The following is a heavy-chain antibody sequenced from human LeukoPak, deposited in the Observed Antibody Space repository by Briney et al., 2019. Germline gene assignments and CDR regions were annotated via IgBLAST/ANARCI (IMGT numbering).Heavy chain of an antibody. J-gene: IGHJ4*02. CDR2: IKGDGIST. D-gene: IGHD3-3*01. Sequence: GSLRLYCAASGFDFSSNWMHWVRHAPGQGLVWVSRIKGDGISTNYADSVKGRFTISRDIAKSTLYLQMNSLRAEDTGVYYCAKDHYWSIDYWGRGTLVTVSS. CDR3: AKDHYWSIDY. CDR1: GFDFSSNW. V-gene: IGHV3-74*01.